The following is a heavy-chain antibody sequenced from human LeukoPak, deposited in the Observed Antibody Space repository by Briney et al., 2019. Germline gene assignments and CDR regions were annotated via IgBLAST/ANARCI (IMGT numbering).Heavy chain of an antibody. Sequence: GGSLRLSCAASGFTFSSYAMGWVRQAPGKGLEWVSTISGSGDSTYYADSVKGRFTNSRDNSKNTLHLQMNSLRADDTAVYSCAKGRSGVSSAAINYWGQGTRVTVSS. CDR3: AKGRSGVSSAAINY. V-gene: IGHV3-23*01. CDR2: ISGSGDST. D-gene: IGHD2-2*01. CDR1: GFTFSSYA. J-gene: IGHJ4*02.